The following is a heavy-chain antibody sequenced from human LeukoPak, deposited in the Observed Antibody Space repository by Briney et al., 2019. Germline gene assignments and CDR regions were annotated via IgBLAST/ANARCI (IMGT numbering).Heavy chain of an antibody. J-gene: IGHJ3*02. V-gene: IGHV3-30*03. CDR3: AVVAAPLDAFDI. CDR1: GFTFSSYG. Sequence: GRSLRLSCAASGFTFSSYGMHWVRQAPGKGLEWVAVISYDGSHKYYADSVKGRFTISRDNSKNTLYLQMNSLRAEDTAVYYCAVVAAPLDAFDIWGQGTMVTVSS. D-gene: IGHD2-15*01. CDR2: ISYDGSHK.